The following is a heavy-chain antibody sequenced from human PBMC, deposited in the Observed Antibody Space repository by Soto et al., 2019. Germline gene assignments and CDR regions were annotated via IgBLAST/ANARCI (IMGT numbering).Heavy chain of an antibody. Sequence: ASVEVSCKXSGYTFTSYGISWVRQAPGQGLEWMGWISAYNGNTNYAQKLQGRVTMTTDTSTSTAYMELRSLRSDDTAVYYCARDGYSYGYYYYGMDVWGQGTTVTVSS. CDR3: ARDGYSYGYYYYGMDV. D-gene: IGHD5-18*01. J-gene: IGHJ6*02. V-gene: IGHV1-18*04. CDR2: ISAYNGNT. CDR1: GYTFTSYG.